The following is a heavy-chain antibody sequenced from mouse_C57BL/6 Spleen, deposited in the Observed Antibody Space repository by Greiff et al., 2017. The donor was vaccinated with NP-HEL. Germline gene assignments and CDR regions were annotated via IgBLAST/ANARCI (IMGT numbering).Heavy chain of an antibody. Sequence: QVQLKQSGPELVKPGASVKLSCKASGYTFTSYDINWVKQRPGQGLEWIGWIYPRDGSTKYNEKFKGKATLTVDTSSSTAYMELHSLTSEDSAVYFCAKGDFITTVEGFAYWGQGTLVTVSA. V-gene: IGHV1-85*01. D-gene: IGHD1-1*01. CDR3: AKGDFITTVEGFAY. J-gene: IGHJ3*01. CDR1: GYTFTSYD. CDR2: IYPRDGST.